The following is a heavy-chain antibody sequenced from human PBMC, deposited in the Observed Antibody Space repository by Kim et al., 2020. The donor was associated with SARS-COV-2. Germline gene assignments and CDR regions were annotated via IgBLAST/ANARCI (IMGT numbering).Heavy chain of an antibody. V-gene: IGHV1-8*01. Sequence: ASVKVSCKASGYTFRSYDINWVRQATGQGPEWMGWVSPNTGDARYAQRFQCRVTMTRDTSISTAYMELTNLRSDDTAMYYCTRANYYDSTVRDYWGQGTLVIVSS. CDR1: GYTFRSYD. J-gene: IGHJ4*02. CDR3: TRANYYDSTVRDY. CDR2: VSPNTGDA. D-gene: IGHD3-22*01.